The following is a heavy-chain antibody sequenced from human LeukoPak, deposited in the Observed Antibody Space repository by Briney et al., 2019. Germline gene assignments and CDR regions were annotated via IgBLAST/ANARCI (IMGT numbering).Heavy chain of an antibody. CDR2: INSSGGST. Sequence: ASVKVSCKASGYTFTSYYMHWVRQAPGQGLEWMGIINSSGGSTSYAQKFQGRVTMTRDTSTSTVYMELSSLRSEDTAVYYCARIAVAGTRYNWFDPWGQGTLVTVSS. V-gene: IGHV1-46*01. J-gene: IGHJ5*02. CDR3: ARIAVAGTRYNWFDP. CDR1: GYTFTSYY. D-gene: IGHD6-19*01.